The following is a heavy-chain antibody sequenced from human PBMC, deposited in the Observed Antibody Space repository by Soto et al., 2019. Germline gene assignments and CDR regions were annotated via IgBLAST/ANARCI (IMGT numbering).Heavy chain of an antibody. CDR1: GFTFSNYW. J-gene: IGHJ4*02. CDR3: ARDLGGYASH. Sequence: VQLVESGGGLVQPGGSLRLSCAASGFTFSNYWMHWVRQAPGKGPVWVSRINTDGSTTNYADSVKGRFTISRDNAKNTLYLQTHSLGAEDTAVYYCARDLGGYASHWGQGTLVTVSS. D-gene: IGHD3-16*01. V-gene: IGHV3-74*01. CDR2: INTDGSTT.